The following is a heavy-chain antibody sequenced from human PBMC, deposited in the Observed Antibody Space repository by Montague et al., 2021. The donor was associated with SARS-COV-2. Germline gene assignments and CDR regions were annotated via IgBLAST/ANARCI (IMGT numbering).Heavy chain of an antibody. D-gene: IGHD3-22*01. CDR3: ARHGKTRIAMIVVVIGYWDD. J-gene: IGHJ4*02. CDR2: IYYSGST. V-gene: IGHV4-39*01. Sequence: SETLSLTCTVSGGSISSSSYYWGWIRQPPGKGLEWIGSIYYSGSTYYNPSLKSRVTISVDTSRNQFSLKLSSVTAADTAVYYCARHGKTRIAMIVVVIGYWDDWGQGTLVAVSS. CDR1: GGSISSSSYY.